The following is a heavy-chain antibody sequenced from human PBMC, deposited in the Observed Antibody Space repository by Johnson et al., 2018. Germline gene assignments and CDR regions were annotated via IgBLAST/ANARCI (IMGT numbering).Heavy chain of an antibody. CDR2: IIPILGIA. CDR1: GGTFSSYA. D-gene: IGHD5-12*01. Sequence: QVQLVQSGAEVKKPGSSVKVSCKASGGTFSSYAISWVRQAPGQGLEWMGRIIPILGIANYAQKFQGRVTITADKSTSTAYMELSSLRSEDTAGYYCSSGYDIPSPQYYYYYYMDVWGKGTTVTVSS. V-gene: IGHV1-69*04. CDR3: SSGYDIPSPQYYYYYYMDV. J-gene: IGHJ6*03.